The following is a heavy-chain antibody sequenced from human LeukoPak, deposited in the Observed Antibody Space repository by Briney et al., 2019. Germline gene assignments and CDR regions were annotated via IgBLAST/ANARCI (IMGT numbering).Heavy chain of an antibody. CDR2: IRYDGSNK. CDR3: AKDQYSNYFRGADF. J-gene: IGHJ4*02. V-gene: IGHV3-30*02. D-gene: IGHD4-11*01. Sequence: PGGSLRLSCAASGFTFSSYGMHWVRQAPGKGLEWVAFIRYDGSNKYYADSVKGRFTISRDNSKNTLYLQMNSLRAEDTAVYYCAKDQYSNYFRGADFWGQGTLVTVSS. CDR1: GFTFSSYG.